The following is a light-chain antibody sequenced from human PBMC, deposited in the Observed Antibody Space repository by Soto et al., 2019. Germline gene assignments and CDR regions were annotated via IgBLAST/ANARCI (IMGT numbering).Light chain of an antibody. V-gene: IGKV3D-15*01. CDR1: QSVSSN. Sequence: EIVMTQSPATLSVSPGESATLSCRASQSVSSNLAWYQQKPGQAPRLLIYGASTRATGIPARFSGSGSGTEFTLTISSLQSEDFAVYYCQPYNNWPLTFGGGTKVDI. J-gene: IGKJ4*01. CDR3: QPYNNWPLT. CDR2: GAS.